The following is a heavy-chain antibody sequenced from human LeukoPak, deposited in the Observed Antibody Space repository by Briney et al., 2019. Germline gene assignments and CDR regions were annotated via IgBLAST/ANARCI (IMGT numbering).Heavy chain of an antibody. CDR2: IRYDGSNK. D-gene: IGHD5-24*01. CDR1: GFTFSSYW. CDR3: GNYPGEAFDI. J-gene: IGHJ3*02. V-gene: IGHV3-30*02. Sequence: PGGSLRLSCAASGFTFSSYWMSWVRQAPGKGLEWVAFIRYDGSNKYYADSVKGRFTISRDNSKNTLYLQMNSLRAEDTAVYYCGNYPGEAFDIWGQGTMVTVSS.